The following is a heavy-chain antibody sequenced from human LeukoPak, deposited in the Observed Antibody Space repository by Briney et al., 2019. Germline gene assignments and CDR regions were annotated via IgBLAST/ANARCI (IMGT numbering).Heavy chain of an antibody. V-gene: IGHV4-59*01. CDR3: ARWRQQLAPGYYYGMDV. J-gene: IGHJ6*02. Sequence: SETLSLTCTVSGGSISSYYWSWIRQPPGEGLEWIGYIYYSGSTNYNPSPKSRVTISVDTSKNQFSLKLSSVTAADTAVYYCARWRQQLAPGYYYGMDVWGQGTTVTVSS. D-gene: IGHD6-13*01. CDR1: GGSISSYY. CDR2: IYYSGST.